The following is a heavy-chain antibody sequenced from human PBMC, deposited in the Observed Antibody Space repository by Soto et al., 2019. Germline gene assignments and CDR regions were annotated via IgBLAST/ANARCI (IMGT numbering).Heavy chain of an antibody. CDR2: IKSKTDGGTT. D-gene: IGHD3-3*01. CDR1: GFTFSNAW. V-gene: IGHV3-15*01. Sequence: PGGSLRLSCAASGFTFSNAWMSWVRQAPGKGLEWVGRIKSKTDGGTTDYAAPVKGRFTISRDDSKNTLYLQMNSLKTEDTAVYYCTSAYLYYDFWSGYRPIDAFDIWGQGTMVTVSS. CDR3: TSAYLYYDFWSGYRPIDAFDI. J-gene: IGHJ3*02.